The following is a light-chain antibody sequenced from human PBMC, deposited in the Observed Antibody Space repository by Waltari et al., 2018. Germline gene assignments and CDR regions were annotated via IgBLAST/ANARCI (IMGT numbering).Light chain of an antibody. Sequence: QSVLTQPPSASGAPGQWVTISCSGSTSNIGNNYVYWYQKLPGTAPKLLVAMNDRGPSGVPDRYSGSKSGTSASLAISGLRSEDEADYYCASWDGALTGVVFGGGTRLTVL. CDR2: MND. J-gene: IGLJ2*01. V-gene: IGLV1-47*01. CDR3: ASWDGALTGVV. CDR1: TSNIGNNY.